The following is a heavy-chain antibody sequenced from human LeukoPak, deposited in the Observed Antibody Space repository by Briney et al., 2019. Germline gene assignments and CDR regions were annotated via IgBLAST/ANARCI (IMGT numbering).Heavy chain of an antibody. J-gene: IGHJ4*01. CDR2: IYPGDSDT. CDR1: GYSFITYR. CDR3: AIGRYCWGGSCHLASGF. V-gene: IGHV5-51*01. Sequence: GESLQISCKGSGYSFITYRIGWVRQMPGKGLEWMGIIYPGDSDTRYSPSFQGQVTISVDKSISTAYLRWSSLKASDSGMYYCAIGRYCWGGSCHLASGFWGQGTPVNVSS. D-gene: IGHD2-15*01.